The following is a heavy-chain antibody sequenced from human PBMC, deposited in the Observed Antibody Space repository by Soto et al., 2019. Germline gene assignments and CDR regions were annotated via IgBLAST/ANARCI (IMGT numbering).Heavy chain of an antibody. D-gene: IGHD6-6*01. Sequence: SETLSLTCTVSGGSISSGGYYWSWIRQHPGKGLEWIGYIYYSGSTYYNPSLKSRVTISVDTSKNQFSLKLSSVTAADTAVYYCARATYSSSYDGLSAFDIWGQGTMVTVSS. CDR3: ARATYSSSYDGLSAFDI. CDR1: GGSISSGGYY. V-gene: IGHV4-31*03. J-gene: IGHJ3*02. CDR2: IYYSGST.